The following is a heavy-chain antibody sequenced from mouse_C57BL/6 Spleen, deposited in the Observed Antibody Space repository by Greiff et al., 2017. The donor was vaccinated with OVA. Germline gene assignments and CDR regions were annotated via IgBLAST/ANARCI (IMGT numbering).Heavy chain of an antibody. D-gene: IGHD2-3*01. CDR3: AISAFYDGYRAWFAY. CDR1: GYTFTSYW. CDR2: INPSNGGT. Sequence: QVQLQQPGTELVKPGASVKLSCKASGYTFTSYWMHWVKQRPGQGLEWIGNINPSNGGTNYNEKFKSKATLTVDKSSSTAYMQLSSLTAEDSAVYYCAISAFYDGYRAWFAYWGQGTLVTVSA. V-gene: IGHV1-53*01. J-gene: IGHJ3*01.